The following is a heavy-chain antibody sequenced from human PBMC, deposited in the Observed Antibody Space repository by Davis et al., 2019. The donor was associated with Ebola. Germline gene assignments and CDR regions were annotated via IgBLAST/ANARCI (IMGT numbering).Heavy chain of an antibody. CDR2: ISYEGTKK. D-gene: IGHD4-11*01. CDR1: GFTLGDHY. V-gene: IGHV3-30*03. J-gene: IGHJ4*02. Sequence: GGSLRLSCAASGFTLGDHYMDWVRQAPGKGLEWVAVISYEGTKKYYAESVKGRFTISRDNSKNTLYLQMNSLKTEDTAVYYCSVTRGPFEYWGQGNLVTVSS. CDR3: SVTRGPFEY.